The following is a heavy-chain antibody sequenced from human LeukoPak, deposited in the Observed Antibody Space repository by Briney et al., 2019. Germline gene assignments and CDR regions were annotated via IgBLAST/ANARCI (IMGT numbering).Heavy chain of an antibody. D-gene: IGHD3-10*01. J-gene: IGHJ5*02. CDR3: ARELDYYGSGSYCLWWSGVGWFDP. Sequence: PSETLSLTCAVYGGSFSGYYWSWIRQPPGKGLEWIGEINHSGSTNYNPSLKSRVTISVDTSKNQFSLKLSSVTAADTAVYYCARELDYYGSGSYCLWWSGVGWFDPWGQGTLVTVSS. V-gene: IGHV4-34*01. CDR2: INHSGST. CDR1: GGSFSGYY.